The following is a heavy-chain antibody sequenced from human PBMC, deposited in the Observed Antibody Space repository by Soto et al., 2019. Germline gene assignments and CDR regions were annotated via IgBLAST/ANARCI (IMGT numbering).Heavy chain of an antibody. Sequence: QLQLQESGPGLVKPSETLSLTCTVSGGSISSSSYYWGWIRQPPGKGLEWIGSIYYSGSTYYNPSLKSRVTISVDTSKNQFSLKLSSVTAADTAVYYCARLTANPYYYSYGMDVWGQGTTVTVSS. J-gene: IGHJ6*02. CDR1: GGSISSSSYY. V-gene: IGHV4-39*01. D-gene: IGHD5-18*01. CDR3: ARLTANPYYYSYGMDV. CDR2: IYYSGST.